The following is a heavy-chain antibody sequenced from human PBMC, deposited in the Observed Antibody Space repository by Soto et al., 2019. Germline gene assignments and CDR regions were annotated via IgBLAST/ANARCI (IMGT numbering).Heavy chain of an antibody. CDR2: ISYDGSNK. D-gene: IGHD7-27*01. V-gene: IGHV3-30-3*01. J-gene: IGHJ6*02. CDR3: ARAGDAGGHYYGMDV. CDR1: GFTFSSYA. Sequence: GGSLRLSCAASGFTFSSYAMHWVRQAPGKGPEWVAVISYDGSNKYYADSVKGRFTISRDNSKNTLYLQMNSLRAEDTAVYYCARAGDAGGHYYGMDVWGQGTTVTVSS.